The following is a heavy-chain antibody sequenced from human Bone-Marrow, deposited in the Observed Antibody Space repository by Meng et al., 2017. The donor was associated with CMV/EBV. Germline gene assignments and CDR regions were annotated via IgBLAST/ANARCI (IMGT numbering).Heavy chain of an antibody. Sequence: ASVKVSCKASGYTFTGYYMHWVRQAPGQGLEWMGWINPNSGGTNYAQKFQGRVTMTRDTSISTAYMELSRLRSDDTAVYYCARDRWVGRIAAPAEVWGQGTTVTVSS. V-gene: IGHV1-2*02. D-gene: IGHD6-13*01. J-gene: IGHJ6*02. CDR2: INPNSGGT. CDR3: ARDRWVGRIAAPAEV. CDR1: GYTFTGYY.